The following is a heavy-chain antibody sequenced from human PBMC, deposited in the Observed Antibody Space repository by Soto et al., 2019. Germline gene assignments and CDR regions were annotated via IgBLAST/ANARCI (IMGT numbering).Heavy chain of an antibody. V-gene: IGHV1-46*01. J-gene: IGHJ4*02. CDR3: ASSVADSSGYPWYYFDY. CDR2: INPSGGST. CDR1: GYTFPSYY. D-gene: IGHD3-22*01. Sequence: ASVKVSCKASGYTFPSYYMHWVRQAPGQGLEWMGIINPSGGSTSYAQKFQGRVTMTRDTSTSTVYMELSSLRSEDTAVYYCASSVADSSGYPWYYFDYWGQGTLVTVSS.